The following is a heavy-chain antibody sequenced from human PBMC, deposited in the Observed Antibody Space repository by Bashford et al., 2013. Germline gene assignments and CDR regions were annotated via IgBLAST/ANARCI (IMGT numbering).Heavy chain of an antibody. CDR3: ARELVGYTTSSRSGHDALDI. Sequence: WVRQAPGQGLEWMGWINSKSGGTNYAQKFQGWVTMTRDTSISTAYMELRRLTSDDTAVYYCARELVGYTTSSRSGHDALDIWGRGTMVTVSS. J-gene: IGHJ3*02. V-gene: IGHV1-2*04. CDR2: INSKSGGT. D-gene: IGHD6-6*01.